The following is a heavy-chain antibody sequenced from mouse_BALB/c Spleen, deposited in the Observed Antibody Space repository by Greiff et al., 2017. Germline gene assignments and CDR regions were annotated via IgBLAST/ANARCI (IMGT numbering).Heavy chain of an antibody. CDR2: ISCDEGAT. CDR3: ARNCEYDYDPFDY. D-gene: IGHD2-4*01. CDR1: GYSLTGYY. V-gene: IGHV1S34*01. Sequence: LVKTGASVKISCKASGYSLTGYYVHWVKQSHGKGLEWIGYISCDEGATSYNQKFKGQSTFTVDTSSSTAYMQFNSLTSEHSAVYYSARNCEYDYDPFDYWGQGTTLTVSS. J-gene: IGHJ2*01.